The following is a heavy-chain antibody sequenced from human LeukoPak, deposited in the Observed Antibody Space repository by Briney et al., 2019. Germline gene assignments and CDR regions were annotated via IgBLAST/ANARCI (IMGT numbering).Heavy chain of an antibody. J-gene: IGHJ1*01. CDR2: IYTSGST. V-gene: IGHV4-61*02. CDR3: ARRRYYDGSGYLE. Sequence: PSQTLSLTCTVSGGSISSGSYYRSWIRQPAGKGLEWIGRIYTSGSTNYNPSLKSRVTISVDTSKNQFSLKLRSVTAADTALYYCARRRYYDGSGYLEWGQGTLLSVSS. D-gene: IGHD3-22*01. CDR1: GGSISSGSYY.